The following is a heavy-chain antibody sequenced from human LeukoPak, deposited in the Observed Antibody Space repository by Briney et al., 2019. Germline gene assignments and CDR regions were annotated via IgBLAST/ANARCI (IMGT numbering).Heavy chain of an antibody. J-gene: IGHJ6*02. Sequence: SETLSLTYTVSGGSISSYYWSWIRQPPGKGLEWIGYIYHSGSTYYNPSLKSRVTISLDTSKEQFSLKLTSITAADTAVYYCASVRGRSGMDVWGPGTTVTVSS. CDR2: IYHSGST. V-gene: IGHV4-59*06. D-gene: IGHD5/OR15-5a*01. CDR3: ASVRGRSGMDV. CDR1: GGSISSYY.